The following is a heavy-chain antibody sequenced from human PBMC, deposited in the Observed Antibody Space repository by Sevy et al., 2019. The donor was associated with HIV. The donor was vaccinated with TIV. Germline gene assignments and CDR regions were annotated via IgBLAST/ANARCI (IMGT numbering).Heavy chain of an antibody. CDR1: GYTLTKLS. Sequence: ASVKVSCKVSGYTLTKLSIHWVRQAPGKGLEWMGHFDPQHGETIYAERFQGRVTITADTSIDTGYMELSRLTSEDTAVYYCATVGLGDFSGSSTYQGDWFDPWGQGTLVTVSS. J-gene: IGHJ5*02. CDR2: FDPQHGET. V-gene: IGHV1-24*01. CDR3: ATVGLGDFSGSSTYQGDWFDP. D-gene: IGHD2-15*01.